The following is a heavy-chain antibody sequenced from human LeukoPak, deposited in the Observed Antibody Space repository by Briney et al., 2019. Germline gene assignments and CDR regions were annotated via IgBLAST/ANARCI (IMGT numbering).Heavy chain of an antibody. Sequence: GGSLRLSCVVSGLTVSSKYMSWVRQAPGKGLEWVSLIYSAGSTYYADSVKGRFTISRDNSKNTLYLQMNSLRAEDTAVYYCAKSVDTAIDYWGQGTLVTVSS. D-gene: IGHD5-18*01. V-gene: IGHV3-53*01. J-gene: IGHJ4*02. CDR1: GLTVSSKY. CDR3: AKSVDTAIDY. CDR2: IYSAGST.